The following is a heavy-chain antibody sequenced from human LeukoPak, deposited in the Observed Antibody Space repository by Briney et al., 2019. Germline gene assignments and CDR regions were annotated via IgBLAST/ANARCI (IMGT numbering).Heavy chain of an antibody. CDR2: INHSGST. CDR1: GGSFSGYY. Sequence: PSETLSLTCAVYGGSFSGYYWSWIRQPPGKGLEWIGEINHSGSTNYNPSLKSRVTISVDTSKNQFSLKLSSVTAADTAVYYCARGLVVPAAMMTGRINDYWGQGTLVTVSS. J-gene: IGHJ4*02. CDR3: ARGLVVPAAMMTGRINDY. V-gene: IGHV4-34*01. D-gene: IGHD2-2*01.